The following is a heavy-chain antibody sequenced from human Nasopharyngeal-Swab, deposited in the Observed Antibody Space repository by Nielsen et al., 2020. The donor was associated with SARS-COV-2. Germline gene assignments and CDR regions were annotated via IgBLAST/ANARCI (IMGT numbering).Heavy chain of an antibody. V-gene: IGHV4-39*01. CDR2: IYYSGST. CDR3: ANTQWLGRDYFDY. J-gene: IGHJ4*02. Sequence: WRRQCPGKGLEWIGSIYYSGSTYYNPSLKRRVTISVDTSKNQFSLKLSSVTAADTAVYYCANTQWLGRDYFDYWGQGTLVTVSS. D-gene: IGHD6-19*01.